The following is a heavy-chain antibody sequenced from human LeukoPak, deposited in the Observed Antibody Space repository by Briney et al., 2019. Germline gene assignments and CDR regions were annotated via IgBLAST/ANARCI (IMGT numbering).Heavy chain of an antibody. CDR3: ARDFHRYCYDCGDYYTTFDI. V-gene: IGHV3-9*01. CDR1: GFTFDDYA. J-gene: IGHJ3*02. D-gene: IGHD3-22*01. Sequence: GGSLRLSCAVSGFTFDDYAMHWVRQVPGKGLEWVSGINWNSDSIGYADSVKGRFTTSRDNAKNSPYLQMNSLRADDTAVYYCARDFHRYCYDCGDYYTTFDIWGQGTMVTVSS. CDR2: INWNSDSI.